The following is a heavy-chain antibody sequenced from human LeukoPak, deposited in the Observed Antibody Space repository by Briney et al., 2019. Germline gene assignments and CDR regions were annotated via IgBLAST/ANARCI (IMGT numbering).Heavy chain of an antibody. CDR3: ARAYYDFWSGYSYYYYGMDV. Sequence: GASVKVSCKASGYTFTTYGISWVRQAPGQGLEWMGWMNPNSGNTGYAQKFQGRVTMTRNTSISTAYMELSSLRSEDTAVYYCARAYYDFWSGYSYYYYGMDVWGQGTTVTVSS. CDR1: GYTFTTYG. J-gene: IGHJ6*02. CDR2: MNPNSGNT. V-gene: IGHV1-8*02. D-gene: IGHD3-3*01.